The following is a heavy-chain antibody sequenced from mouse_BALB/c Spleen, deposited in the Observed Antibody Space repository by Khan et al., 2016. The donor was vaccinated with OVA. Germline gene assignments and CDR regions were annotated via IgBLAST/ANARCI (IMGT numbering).Heavy chain of an antibody. CDR3: ARKNGSDFDY. Sequence: EVQLLETGPELVKPGASVKISCKASGYSFTGYFMNWVMQSHGKRLEWIGRINPHIGETFYNQKFTDKATLTVDESSTTAHMELRSLASEDSAVYYCARKNGSDFDYWGQGTTLTVSS. J-gene: IGHJ2*01. D-gene: IGHD1-1*01. V-gene: IGHV1-20*02. CDR1: GYSFTGYF. CDR2: INPHIGET.